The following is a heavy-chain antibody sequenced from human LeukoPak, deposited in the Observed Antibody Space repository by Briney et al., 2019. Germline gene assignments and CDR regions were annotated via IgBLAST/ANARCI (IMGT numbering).Heavy chain of an antibody. V-gene: IGHV3-48*03. J-gene: IGHJ3*02. Sequence: GGSLRLSCAASGFTFSSYEMNGVRQAPGKSLEWVSYISTSGTTIYYADSVKGRFTISRDNAKNSLYLQMNSLRAEDTAVYYCAREPYSGYENDAFDIWGQGTMVTVSS. CDR2: ISTSGTTI. CDR3: AREPYSGYENDAFDI. D-gene: IGHD5-12*01. CDR1: GFTFSSYE.